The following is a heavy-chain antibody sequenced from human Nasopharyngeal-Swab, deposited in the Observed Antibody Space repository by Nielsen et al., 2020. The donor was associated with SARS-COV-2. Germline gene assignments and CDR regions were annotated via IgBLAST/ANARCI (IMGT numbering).Heavy chain of an antibody. D-gene: IGHD3-10*01. J-gene: IGHJ4*02. CDR3: ARDRGDLRKYYFDY. Sequence: SETLSLTCSVSGGSISSDYWSWIRQPPGKGLEWIGYIYYSGNTHYNPSLESRVTMSVDTSNNQFSLILSSVTAADTAVYYCARDRGDLRKYYFDYWGRGTLVTVSS. CDR1: GGSISSDY. V-gene: IGHV4-59*01. CDR2: IYYSGNT.